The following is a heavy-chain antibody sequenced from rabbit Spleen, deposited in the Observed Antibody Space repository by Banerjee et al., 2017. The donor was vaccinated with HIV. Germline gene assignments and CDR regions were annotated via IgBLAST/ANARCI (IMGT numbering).Heavy chain of an antibody. Sequence: QSLEESGGDLVKPGASLTLTCTASGFSFSSSYYMCWVRQAPGKGLEWIACIYGGSSGFTYFATWAIGRFTISKTSSTTVTLQVTSLTAADTATYFCARDAGTSFSTYGMDLWGPGTLVTVS. V-gene: IGHV1S40*01. CDR1: GFSFSSSYY. D-gene: IGHD8-1*01. CDR2: IYGGSSGFT. J-gene: IGHJ6*01. CDR3: ARDAGTSFSTYGMDL.